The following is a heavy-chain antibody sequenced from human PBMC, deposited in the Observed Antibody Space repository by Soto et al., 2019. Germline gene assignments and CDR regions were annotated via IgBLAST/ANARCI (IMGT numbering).Heavy chain of an antibody. CDR1: GGSIRSYY. CDR2: IYYSGST. J-gene: IGHJ4*02. Sequence: ETLSLTCSVSGGSIRSYYWSWIRQPPGKGLERIGNIYYSGSTNYNPSLKSRVTISVDTSKNQFSLKLSSVTAADTAVYYCARSDGRYWGQGTLVTVSS. V-gene: IGHV4-59*01. CDR3: ARSDGRY.